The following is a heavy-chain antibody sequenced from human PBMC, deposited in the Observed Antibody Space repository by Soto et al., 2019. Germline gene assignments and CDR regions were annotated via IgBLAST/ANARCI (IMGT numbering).Heavy chain of an antibody. J-gene: IGHJ4*02. CDR1: GGSISSSSYY. Sequence: SETLSLTCTVSGGSISSSSYYWGWIRQTPGKGLEWIGYIFPTGATEYTPSLKSRITMSVDTSKSQFSLKVTTVTAADTAVYYCARQPVAPGLRYFDSWGQGTLVTVSS. V-gene: IGHV4-61*05. CDR2: IFPTGAT. D-gene: IGHD5-12*01. CDR3: ARQPVAPGLRYFDS.